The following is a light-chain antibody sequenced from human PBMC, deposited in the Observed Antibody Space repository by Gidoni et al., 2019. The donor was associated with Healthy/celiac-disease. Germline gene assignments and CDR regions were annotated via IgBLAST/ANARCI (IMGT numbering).Light chain of an antibody. CDR2: KDS. V-gene: IGLV3-25*03. Sequence: SYELTQPPSVSVSPGQTARLTCSGDALPKQYAYWYQQKPGQAPVLVIYKDSERPSGIPERFSGSSSGTTVTLTISGVQEEDEADYYCQSADRSGTYVVFGGGTKLTVL. J-gene: IGLJ2*01. CDR3: QSADRSGTYVV. CDR1: ALPKQY.